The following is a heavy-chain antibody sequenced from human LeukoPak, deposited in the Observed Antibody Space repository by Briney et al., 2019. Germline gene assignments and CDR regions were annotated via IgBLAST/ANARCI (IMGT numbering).Heavy chain of an antibody. CDR2: ISSSSSYI. V-gene: IGHV3-21*01. Sequence: GGSLRLSCAASGFTFSSYSMNWVRRAPGKGLEWVSSISSSSSYIYYADSVKGRFTISRDNAKNSLYLQMNSLRAEDTAVYYCAMPNCSGGSCFWLAFDIWGQGTMVTVSS. J-gene: IGHJ3*02. CDR3: AMPNCSGGSCFWLAFDI. CDR1: GFTFSSYS. D-gene: IGHD2-15*01.